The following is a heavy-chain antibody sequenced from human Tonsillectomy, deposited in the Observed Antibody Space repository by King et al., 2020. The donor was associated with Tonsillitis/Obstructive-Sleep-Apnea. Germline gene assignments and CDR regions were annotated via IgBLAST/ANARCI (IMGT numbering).Heavy chain of an antibody. CDR3: AHTYRLVGRTLEWLLSPLFDY. CDR2: IYWDDDK. CDR1: AFSLSTSEVG. J-gene: IGHJ4*02. D-gene: IGHD3-3*01. Sequence: TLKESGPTLVKPTQTLTLPCTFSAFSLSTSEVGVVWIRQPPGKALWWLALIYWDDDKRYSPSLKSRLTITKDTSKNQVVLTMTNMDPVDTATYYCAHTYRLVGRTLEWLLSPLFDYWGQGTLVTVSS. V-gene: IGHV2-5*02.